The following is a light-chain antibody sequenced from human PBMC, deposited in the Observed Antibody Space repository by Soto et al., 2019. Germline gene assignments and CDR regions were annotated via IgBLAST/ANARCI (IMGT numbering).Light chain of an antibody. CDR1: RTDVDGHVY. CDR3: SSYTASDPFYV. Sequence: QSVLTQPASVSGSPGQSITISCTGARTDVDGHVYVSWYQQHPGQAPNLMIFDVHNRPSGVSSRFSGSKSGDTASLTISGLQAEDDGDYYCSSYTASDPFYVFGTGTKVTVL. J-gene: IGLJ1*01. V-gene: IGLV2-14*03. CDR2: DVH.